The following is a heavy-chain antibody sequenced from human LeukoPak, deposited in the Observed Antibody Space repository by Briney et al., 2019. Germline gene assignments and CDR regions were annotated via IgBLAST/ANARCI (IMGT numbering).Heavy chain of an antibody. Sequence: PGGSLRLSCAASGFTFSSYAMSWARQAPGKGLEWVSTIRGNGDTTHYADSVKGRFTISRDNSKNTLYLQMNSLRAEDTAVYYCARERRDCSGGSCSRYFDYWGQGTLVTVSS. J-gene: IGHJ4*02. CDR2: IRGNGDTT. D-gene: IGHD2-15*01. CDR3: ARERRDCSGGSCSRYFDY. CDR1: GFTFSSYA. V-gene: IGHV3-23*01.